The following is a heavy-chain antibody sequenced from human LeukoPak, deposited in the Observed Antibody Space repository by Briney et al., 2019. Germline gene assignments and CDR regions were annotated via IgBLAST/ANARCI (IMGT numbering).Heavy chain of an antibody. J-gene: IGHJ4*02. D-gene: IGHD6-13*01. V-gene: IGHV3-23*01. CDR1: GFTFSSYA. Sequence: GGSLRLSCAASGFTFSSYAMSWVRQAPGKGLEWVSAISGSGGGTYYADSVKGRFTISRDNSKNTLYLQMNSLRAEDTAVYYCAKDLRRYSSSCPDYWGQGTLVTVSS. CDR2: ISGSGGGT. CDR3: AKDLRRYSSSCPDY.